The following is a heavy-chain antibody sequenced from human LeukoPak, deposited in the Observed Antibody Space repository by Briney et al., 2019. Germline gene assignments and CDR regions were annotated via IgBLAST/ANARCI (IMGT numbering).Heavy chain of an antibody. CDR1: GYTFTGYY. V-gene: IGHV1-2*02. Sequence: ASVKVSCKASGYTFTGYYMHWVRQAPGQGLEWMGWINPNSGGTNYAQKFQGRVTMTRDTPISTAYMELSRLRSDDTAVYYCARDSGYQLLYCWFDPWGQGTLVTVSS. J-gene: IGHJ5*02. CDR3: ARDSGYQLLYCWFDP. CDR2: INPNSGGT. D-gene: IGHD2-2*02.